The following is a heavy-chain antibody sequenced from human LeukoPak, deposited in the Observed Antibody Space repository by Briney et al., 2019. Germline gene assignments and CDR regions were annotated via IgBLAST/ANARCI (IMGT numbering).Heavy chain of an antibody. D-gene: IGHD3-22*01. CDR3: ARLYYYASSGYDALDI. CDR1: GYTFTSYD. CDR2: MDCNSGKT. Sequence: ASVKVSCKTSGYTFTSYDINWVRQVPGQGLEWVGGMDCNSGKTDYAQNFLGRVTITRNSSISTAYMELSSLRSEDTAVYYCARLYYYASSGYDALDIWGQGTMVAVSS. J-gene: IGHJ3*02. V-gene: IGHV1-8*01.